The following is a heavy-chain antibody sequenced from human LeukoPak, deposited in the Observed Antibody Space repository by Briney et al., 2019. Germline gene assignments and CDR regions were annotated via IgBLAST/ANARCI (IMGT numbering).Heavy chain of an antibody. D-gene: IGHD6-19*01. V-gene: IGHV5-51*01. CDR1: GYSFTSHW. CDR2: IYPGDSDT. J-gene: IGHJ4*02. CDR3: ARQPAGNTAAFDY. Sequence: GGALEISFKGSGYSFTSHWIGWGRPKPGKGLEWMGSIYPGDSDTRYSPSFQGHVTISADKSISTASLQWSSLKASDTAVYYCARQPAGNTAAFDYWGQGTLVTVSS.